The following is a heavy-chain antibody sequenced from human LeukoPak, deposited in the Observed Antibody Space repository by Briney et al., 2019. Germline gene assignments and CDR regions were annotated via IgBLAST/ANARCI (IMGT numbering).Heavy chain of an antibody. D-gene: IGHD3-22*01. V-gene: IGHV3-23*01. CDR2: ISDSGDNT. Sequence: GGSLRLSCAASGFTFSNDAMSWVRQAPGKGLEWVSTISDSGDNTYFANAVKGRFTISRDNSKNTLYLQLNRLRAEDTAVYYCARFESYDRRGFLIPFDYWGQGTVVTVSS. CDR3: ARFESYDRRGFLIPFDY. J-gene: IGHJ4*02. CDR1: GFTFSNDA.